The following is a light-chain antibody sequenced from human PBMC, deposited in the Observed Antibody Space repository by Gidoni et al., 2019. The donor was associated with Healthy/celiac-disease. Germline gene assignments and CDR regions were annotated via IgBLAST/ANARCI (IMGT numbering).Light chain of an antibody. Sequence: DIEMTQSPSSLSASVGDRVTITCRARQSISSYLTWYQQKPWKAPKLLIYAAASLQSGVPSRFSGSGSGTDFTLTISSLQPADFATYYCQQSYSTLSITFGQGTRLEIK. J-gene: IGKJ5*01. CDR3: QQSYSTLSIT. CDR1: QSISSY. V-gene: IGKV1-39*01. CDR2: AAA.